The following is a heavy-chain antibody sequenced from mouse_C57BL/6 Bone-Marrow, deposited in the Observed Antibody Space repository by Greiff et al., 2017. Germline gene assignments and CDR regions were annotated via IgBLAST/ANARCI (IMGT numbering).Heavy chain of an antibody. J-gene: IGHJ3*01. CDR3: SSGSNYFAWFAY. D-gene: IGHD2-5*01. CDR1: GFNIKNTY. V-gene: IGHV14-3*01. CDR2: IEPANGNT. Sequence: EVQLQQSVAELVRPGASVKLSCTASGFNIKNTYMHWVKQTPEQGLAWIGRIEPANGNTKYAPMFPGKGTINADTSSNTAYLQLISLTSEDTAIYYCSSGSNYFAWFAYWGQGTLVTVSA.